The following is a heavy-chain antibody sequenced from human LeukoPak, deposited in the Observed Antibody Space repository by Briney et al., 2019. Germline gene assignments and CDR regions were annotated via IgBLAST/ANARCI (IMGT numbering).Heavy chain of an antibody. D-gene: IGHD3-10*01. CDR3: ASKGVKGVFDY. CDR2: IIPIFGTA. CDR1: GGSFSSHA. Sequence: SVKVSCKASGGSFSSHAISWVRQAPGQGLEWMGGIIPIFGTANYAQKFQGRVTITADESTSTAYMELSSLRSEDTAVYYCASKGVKGVFDYWGQGTLVTVSS. V-gene: IGHV1-69*13. J-gene: IGHJ4*02.